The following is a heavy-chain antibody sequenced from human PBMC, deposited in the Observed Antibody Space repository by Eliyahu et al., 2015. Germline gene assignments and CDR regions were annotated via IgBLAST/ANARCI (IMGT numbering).Heavy chain of an antibody. V-gene: IGHV3-23*01. CDR3: AKDDTGGYMSAFHI. CDR1: GFTXSDHA. J-gene: IGHJ3*02. D-gene: IGHD1-26*01. Sequence: DVQLLESGGGLLQPGGSLRLSCAASGFTXSDHAMXWVRQAPGKGLEWVSGISSSAGSTYYAGSVKGRFTISRDNSKSKLFLQLNSLRVEDTAIYYCAKDDTGGYMSAFHIWGQGTMVTVSS. CDR2: ISSSAGST.